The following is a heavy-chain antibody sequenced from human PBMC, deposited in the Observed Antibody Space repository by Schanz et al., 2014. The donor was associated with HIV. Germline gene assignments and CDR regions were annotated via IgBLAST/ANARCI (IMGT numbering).Heavy chain of an antibody. D-gene: IGHD2-15*01. J-gene: IGHJ2*01. CDR1: GFTFNNYA. CDR2: ISGSSIT. V-gene: IGHV3-23*01. CDR3: ALSRPSGYGGSWYFDL. Sequence: EVQLLEFGGGLVRPGESLRLSCLASGFTFNNYAMSWVRQAPGKGLEWVAVISGSSITYSADSVKGRFTISRDNSKNTLYLQMNSLRAEDTAVYYCALSRPSGYGGSWYFDLWGRGTLVAVSS.